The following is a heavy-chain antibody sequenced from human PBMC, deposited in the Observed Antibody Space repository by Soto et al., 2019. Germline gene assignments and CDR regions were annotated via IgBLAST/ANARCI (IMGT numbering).Heavy chain of an antibody. Sequence: GGSLRLSCAASGFTFSDYYMSWIRQAPGKGLEWVSYIGPNGPTISYADSVKGRFTISRDNTKNSLYLQMNGLRAEDTAVYYCARDPRPRYCTGGECYGNDVFDIWGQGTMVTVSS. V-gene: IGHV3-11*01. CDR1: GFTFSDYY. CDR2: IGPNGPTI. J-gene: IGHJ3*02. D-gene: IGHD2-8*02. CDR3: ARDPRPRYCTGGECYGNDVFDI.